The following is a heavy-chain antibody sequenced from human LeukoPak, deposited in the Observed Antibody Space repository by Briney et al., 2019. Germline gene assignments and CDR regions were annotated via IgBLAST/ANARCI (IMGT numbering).Heavy chain of an antibody. CDR2: INPNSGGT. Sequence: ASVKVSCKASGYTFTDYYMHWVRQAPGQGLEWMGWINPNSGGTNYAQKFQGRVTLTRDTSISTAYMELSRLRYDDTAVYYCARWATGLYYFDYWGQGTLVTVSS. CDR1: GYTFTDYY. J-gene: IGHJ4*02. V-gene: IGHV1-2*02. D-gene: IGHD1-1*01. CDR3: ARWATGLYYFDY.